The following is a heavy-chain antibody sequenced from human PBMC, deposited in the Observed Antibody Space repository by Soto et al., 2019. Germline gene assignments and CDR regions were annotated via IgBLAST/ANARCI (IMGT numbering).Heavy chain of an antibody. Sequence: HPGGSLRLSCAASGFTFSSYAMSWVRQALGKGLEWVSAISGSGGSTYYADSVKGRFTISRDNSKNTLYLQMNSLRAEDTAVYYCAKEKLGGSGSYYNNYYYYGMDVWGQGTTVTVSS. D-gene: IGHD3-10*01. CDR2: ISGSGGST. CDR1: GFTFSSYA. V-gene: IGHV3-23*01. CDR3: AKEKLGGSGSYYNNYYYYGMDV. J-gene: IGHJ6*01.